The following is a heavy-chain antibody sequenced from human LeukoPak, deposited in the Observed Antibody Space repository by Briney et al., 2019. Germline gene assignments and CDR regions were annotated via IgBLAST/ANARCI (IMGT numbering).Heavy chain of an antibody. CDR1: GYTFTSYD. D-gene: IGHD6-13*01. Sequence: ASVKVSCKASGYTFTSYDINWVRQATGQGLEWMGWMNPNSGNTGYAQKFQGRVTMTRNTSISTAYMELSSLRSEDTAVYYCARSYSSSWYREYTKNWFDPWGQGTLVTVSS. CDR3: ARSYSSSWYREYTKNWFDP. J-gene: IGHJ5*02. V-gene: IGHV1-8*01. CDR2: MNPNSGNT.